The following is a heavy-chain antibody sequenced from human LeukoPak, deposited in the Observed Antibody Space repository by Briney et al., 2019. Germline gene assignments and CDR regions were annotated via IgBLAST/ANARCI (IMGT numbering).Heavy chain of an antibody. D-gene: IGHD2-21*01. J-gene: IGHJ4*02. CDR3: ARETSLHIFDS. CDR2: IYHSGNT. V-gene: IGHV4-30-4*08. Sequence: SETLSLTCTVSGGSINSGDYYWTWIRQPPGKGLEWIGYIYHSGNTYYNPSLKSRLTISVDTSKKQFSLRLTSVTAADTAMYYCARETSLHIFDSWGQGTLVTVSS. CDR1: GGSINSGDYY.